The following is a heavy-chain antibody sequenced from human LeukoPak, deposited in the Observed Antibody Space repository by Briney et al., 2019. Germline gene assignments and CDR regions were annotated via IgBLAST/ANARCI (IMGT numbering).Heavy chain of an antibody. CDR2: IYYGGST. Sequence: SETLSLTCTVSGGSISSSSYYWGWIRQPPGKGLEWIGSIYYGGSTYYNPSLKSRVTISVDTSKNQFSLKLSSVTAADTAVYYCAAPYYYDSSGYGDELRVTNGSPSDYWGQGTLVTASS. CDR1: GGSISSSSYY. D-gene: IGHD3-22*01. J-gene: IGHJ4*02. V-gene: IGHV4-39*01. CDR3: AAPYYYDSSGYGDELRVTNGSPSDY.